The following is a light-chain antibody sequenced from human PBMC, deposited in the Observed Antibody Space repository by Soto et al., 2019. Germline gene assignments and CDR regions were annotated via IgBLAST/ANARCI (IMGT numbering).Light chain of an antibody. CDR1: QSVRSS. J-gene: IGKJ5*01. Sequence: EVVMTQSPVTLSVSPGERATLSCRASQSVRSSVAWYQQKPGQAPRLLFYGASTRATGIPARFSGSGSGTEFTLTIRSLQSEDVAVYYCQQYNNWPPITFGQGKRLEIK. CDR2: GAS. V-gene: IGKV3-15*01. CDR3: QQYNNWPPIT.